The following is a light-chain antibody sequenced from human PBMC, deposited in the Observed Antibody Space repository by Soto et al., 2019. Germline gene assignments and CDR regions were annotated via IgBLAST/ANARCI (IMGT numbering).Light chain of an antibody. CDR3: QQYHNWPPQYA. V-gene: IGKV3-15*01. CDR2: GAS. J-gene: IGKJ2*01. Sequence: EIVMTQSPATLSVSPGERATLSCRASQTISRNLAWYQQKPGQAPRLLIHGASTGATGVPARFTGSGSGTEFTLTITGLESEEFAVYYCQQYHNWPPQYAFGQVTKLQIK. CDR1: QTISRN.